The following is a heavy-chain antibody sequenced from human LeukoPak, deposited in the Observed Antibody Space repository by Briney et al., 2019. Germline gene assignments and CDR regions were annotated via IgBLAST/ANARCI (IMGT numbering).Heavy chain of an antibody. Sequence: GGSLRLSCAASGFTFSSYWMSWVRQAPGKGLEWVANIKQDGSEKYYVDSVKGRFTISRDNAKNSLYLQMNSLRAEDTAVYYCARHSGSYLDYYYYGMDVWGQGTTVTVSS. CDR3: ARHSGSYLDYYYYGMDV. J-gene: IGHJ6*02. CDR1: GFTFSSYW. V-gene: IGHV3-7*01. CDR2: IKQDGSEK. D-gene: IGHD1-26*01.